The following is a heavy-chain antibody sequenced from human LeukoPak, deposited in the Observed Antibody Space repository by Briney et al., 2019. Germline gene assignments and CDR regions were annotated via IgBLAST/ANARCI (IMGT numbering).Heavy chain of an antibody. J-gene: IGHJ3*01. CDR3: ATRGGLTPNTLAM. D-gene: IGHD2-15*01. Sequence: GASVKVSCKGSGYNFSVYYMHWVRQAPGQGLEWMGWMDPNSGDTIYAPKFQGRVSMTRDTSITTAYMELSRLTFDDSAMYYCATRGGLTPNTLAMWGHGTMVTVSS. V-gene: IGHV1-2*02. CDR2: MDPNSGDT. CDR1: GYNFSVYY.